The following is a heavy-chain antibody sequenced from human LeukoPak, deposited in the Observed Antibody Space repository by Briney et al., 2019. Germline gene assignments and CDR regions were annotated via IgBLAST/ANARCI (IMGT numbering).Heavy chain of an antibody. CDR1: GGSTSSYY. Sequence: PSETLSLTCTVSGGSTSSYYWSWIRQPPGKGLEWIGYIYYSGSTNYNPSLRSRVTISVDTSKNQFSLKLSSVTAADTAVYYCARDSSRGAFDYWGQGTLVTVSS. CDR2: IYYSGST. J-gene: IGHJ4*02. V-gene: IGHV4-59*01. CDR3: ARDSSRGAFDY.